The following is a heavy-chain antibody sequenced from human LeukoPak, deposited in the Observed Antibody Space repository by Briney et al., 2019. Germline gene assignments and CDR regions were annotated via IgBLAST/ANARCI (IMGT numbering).Heavy chain of an antibody. Sequence: ASVKISCKTSGYTLTRYGISWVRHTPGQGREWMGWISAYNGNTNYAQKLQGRVTMTTDTSTRTAYMELRSLRSDEPAVYYCARVNLYSLHYAMDVWGQGTTVTVSS. CDR2: ISAYNGNT. V-gene: IGHV1-18*01. D-gene: IGHD6-13*01. CDR1: GYTLTRYG. CDR3: ARVNLYSLHYAMDV. J-gene: IGHJ6*02.